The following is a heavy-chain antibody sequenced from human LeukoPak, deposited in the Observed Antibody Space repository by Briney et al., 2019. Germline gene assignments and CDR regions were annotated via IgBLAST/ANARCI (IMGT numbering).Heavy chain of an antibody. J-gene: IGHJ4*02. CDR3: ARGSHRRYSSSWYSL. CDR2: IYSGGST. Sequence: QTGGSLRLSCAASEFSVGSNYMTWVPQAPGKGLEWASLIYSGGSTYYADSVKGRFTISRDNSKNTLYLQMGSLRTEDMAVFYCARGSHRRYSSSWYSLWGQGTLVTVSS. CDR1: EFSVGSNY. D-gene: IGHD6-13*01. V-gene: IGHV3-66*01.